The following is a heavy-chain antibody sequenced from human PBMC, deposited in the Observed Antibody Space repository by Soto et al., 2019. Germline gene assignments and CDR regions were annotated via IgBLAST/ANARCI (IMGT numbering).Heavy chain of an antibody. V-gene: IGHV3-30*18. Sequence: GGSLRLSCVASGFTFNSYGMHWVRQAPGKGLEWVAVLSYDGRSKYYADSVKGRFTISRDNSKNTVYLHMNSLRTEDTAVYFCAKDGRGYHDSGTSGYYYGMDVWGQGTTVTVSS. CDR3: AKDGRGYHDSGTSGYYYGMDV. D-gene: IGHD3-10*01. CDR1: GFTFNSYG. J-gene: IGHJ6*02. CDR2: LSYDGRSK.